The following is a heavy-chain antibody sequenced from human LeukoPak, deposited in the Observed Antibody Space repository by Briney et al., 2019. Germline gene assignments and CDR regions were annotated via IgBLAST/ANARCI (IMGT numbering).Heavy chain of an antibody. V-gene: IGHV3-30*02. D-gene: IGHD5-18*01. CDR3: AKNRGYNYGLDAFDI. J-gene: IGHJ3*02. Sequence: GGSLRLSCAASGFTFSSYGMNWVRQAPGKGLEWVTFIQYDGSEEYYGDSVKGRFTISRDNSKNTLYLQFNSLRPEDTAVCYCAKNRGYNYGLDAFDIWGQGTMVTVSS. CDR1: GFTFSSYG. CDR2: IQYDGSEE.